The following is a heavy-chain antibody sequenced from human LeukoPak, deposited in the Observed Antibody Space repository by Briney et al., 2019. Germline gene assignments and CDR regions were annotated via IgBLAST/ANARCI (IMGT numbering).Heavy chain of an antibody. J-gene: IGHJ6*03. CDR1: GYTFTSYD. CDR3: ARHPRSSWYGQNYYYYYMDV. Sequence: ASVKVSCKASGYTFTSYDINWVRQAPGQGLEWMGWMNPNSGNTGYAQKFQGRVTITRNTSISTAYMELSSLRSEDTAVYYCARHPRSSWYGQNYYYYYMDVWGKGTTVTVSS. V-gene: IGHV1-8*03. D-gene: IGHD6-13*01. CDR2: MNPNSGNT.